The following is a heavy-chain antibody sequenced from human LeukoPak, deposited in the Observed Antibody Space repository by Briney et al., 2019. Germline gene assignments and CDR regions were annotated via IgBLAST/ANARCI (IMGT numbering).Heavy chain of an antibody. Sequence: GGSLRLSCAASGFTFSSYAMSWVRQAPGKGLEWVSAISGSGGSTYYADSVKGRFTISRDNSKNTLYLQMNSLRAEDTAVYYCAKLVSSFWSDSVGHHWFDPWGQGTLVTVSS. CDR1: GFTFSSYA. J-gene: IGHJ5*02. CDR2: ISGSGGST. CDR3: AKLVSSFWSDSVGHHWFDP. V-gene: IGHV3-23*01. D-gene: IGHD3-3*01.